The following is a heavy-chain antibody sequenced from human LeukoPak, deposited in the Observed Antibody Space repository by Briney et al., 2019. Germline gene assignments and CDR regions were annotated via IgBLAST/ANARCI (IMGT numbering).Heavy chain of an antibody. CDR3: AREEPYDILTGSRFDY. Sequence: PSETLSLTCTVSGYSISSGYYWGWIRQPPGKGLEWIGSIYHSGSTYYNPSLKSRVTISVDTSKNQFSLKLSSVTAADTAVYYCAREEPYDILTGSRFDYWGQGTLVTVSS. CDR2: IYHSGST. V-gene: IGHV4-38-2*02. D-gene: IGHD3-9*01. CDR1: GYSISSGYY. J-gene: IGHJ4*02.